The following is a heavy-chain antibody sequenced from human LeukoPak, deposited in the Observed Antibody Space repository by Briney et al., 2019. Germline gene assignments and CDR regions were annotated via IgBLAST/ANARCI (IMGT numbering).Heavy chain of an antibody. Sequence: PGGSLRLSCAASGFTFSSYWMSWVRQAPGKGLEWVANIKQDGSEKYYVDSVKGRFTISRDNAKNSLYLQMNSLRAEDTAVYYCARDWTYDFWESDYWGQGTLVTVSS. V-gene: IGHV3-7*01. CDR1: GFTFSSYW. D-gene: IGHD3-3*01. CDR3: ARDWTYDFWESDY. CDR2: IKQDGSEK. J-gene: IGHJ4*02.